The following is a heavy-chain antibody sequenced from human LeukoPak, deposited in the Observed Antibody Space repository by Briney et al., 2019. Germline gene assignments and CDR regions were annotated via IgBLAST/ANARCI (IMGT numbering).Heavy chain of an antibody. CDR1: GGSFSGYY. J-gene: IGHJ4*02. CDR2: INHSGST. V-gene: IGHV4-34*01. CDR3: ARGQGTVTTH. Sequence: PSETLSLTCAVYGGSFSGYYWSWIRQPPGKGLEWIGEINHSGSTNYNPSLKSRVTISLDTSKNQFSLKLSSVTAADTAVYYCARGQGTVTTHWGQGTLVTVSS. D-gene: IGHD4-17*01.